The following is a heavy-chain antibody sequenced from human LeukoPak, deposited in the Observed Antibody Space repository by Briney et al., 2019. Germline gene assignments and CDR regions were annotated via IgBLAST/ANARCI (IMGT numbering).Heavy chain of an antibody. CDR1: GLTFSTHW. D-gene: IGHD3-3*02. CDR2: IKQDGSEK. J-gene: IGHJ4*02. V-gene: IGHV3-7*01. Sequence: GGSLRLSCAASGLTFSTHWMSWVRQAPGKGLEWVANIKQDGSEKYYVDSVKDRFTISRDNAKDSLYLQMNSLRAEDTAVYYCASRAHFWSGPGGWGQGTLVTVSS. CDR3: ASRAHFWSGPGG.